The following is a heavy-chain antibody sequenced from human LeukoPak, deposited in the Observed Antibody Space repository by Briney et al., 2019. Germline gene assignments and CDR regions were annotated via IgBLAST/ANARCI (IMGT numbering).Heavy chain of an antibody. J-gene: IGHJ4*02. CDR3: ARLSVIAADGTHYFDY. V-gene: IGHV5-51*01. CDR2: IYPGDSDS. Sequence: GESLKISCKGSGYSFTNYWIGWVRQMPGKGLEWMGIIYPGDSDSRNSSSFQAQVSISADKSINTAYLQWSSLRASDTAMYYCARLSVIAADGTHYFDYWGQGTLVTVSS. CDR1: GYSFTNYW. D-gene: IGHD6-13*01.